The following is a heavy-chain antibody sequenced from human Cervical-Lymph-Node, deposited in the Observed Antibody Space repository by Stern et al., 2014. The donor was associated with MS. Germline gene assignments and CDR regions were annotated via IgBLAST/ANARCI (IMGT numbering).Heavy chain of an antibody. CDR1: GYNFNTYW. CDR2: IYPGDSDT. V-gene: IGHV5-51*03. CDR3: ARYGPPAGILAWLDP. D-gene: IGHD2-2*02. J-gene: IGHJ5*02. Sequence: VQLVQSGAEVKKPGESLKISCKASGYNFNTYWIGWVRQMPGKGLEWMGIIYPGDSDTRYSPSFQGPVTISVDTSISTAYLQWSSLKASDTAMYYCARYGPPAGILAWLDPGGQGTLGTVSS.